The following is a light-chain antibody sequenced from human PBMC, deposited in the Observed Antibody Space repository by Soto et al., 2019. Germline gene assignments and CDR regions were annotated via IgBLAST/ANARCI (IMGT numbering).Light chain of an antibody. Sequence: QSALTQPRSVSGSPGQSVTISCSGTSSDVAGYNDVSWYQQHPVKAHKLMIYGVSKRPSGVPDLFSGYTAGNTASLTICVLQAEDAAYYSCCSYASRYTYVFGTGTKLTVL. J-gene: IGLJ1*01. CDR3: CSYASRYTYV. V-gene: IGLV2-11*01. CDR2: GVS. CDR1: SSDVAGYND.